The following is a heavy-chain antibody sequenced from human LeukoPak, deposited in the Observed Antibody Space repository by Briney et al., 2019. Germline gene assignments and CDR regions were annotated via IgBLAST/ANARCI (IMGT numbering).Heavy chain of an antibody. Sequence: SVKVSCKASGGTFSSYAISWVRQAPGQGLEWMGRIIPIFGTANHAQKFQGRVTITTDESTSTAYMELSSLRSEDTAVYYCARSDDYDSSGYPFDYWGQGTLVTVSS. J-gene: IGHJ4*02. CDR1: GGTFSSYA. CDR2: IIPIFGTA. CDR3: ARSDDYDSSGYPFDY. D-gene: IGHD3-22*01. V-gene: IGHV1-69*05.